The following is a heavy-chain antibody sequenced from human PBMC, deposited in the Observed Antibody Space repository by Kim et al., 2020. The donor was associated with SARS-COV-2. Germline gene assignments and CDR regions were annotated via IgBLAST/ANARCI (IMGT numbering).Heavy chain of an antibody. J-gene: IGHJ6*02. CDR3: ARDAVDCSSTSCYSAWTYYYYGMDV. CDR1: GCTFSSYG. CDR2: ISYDGSNK. Sequence: GGSLRLSCAASGCTFSSYGMHWVRQAPGKGLEWVAVISYDGSNKYYADSVKGRFTISRDNSKNTLYLQMNSLRAEDTVVYYCARDAVDCSSTSCYSAWTYYYYGMDVWGQGTTGTVSS. D-gene: IGHD2-2*01. V-gene: IGHV3-33*05.